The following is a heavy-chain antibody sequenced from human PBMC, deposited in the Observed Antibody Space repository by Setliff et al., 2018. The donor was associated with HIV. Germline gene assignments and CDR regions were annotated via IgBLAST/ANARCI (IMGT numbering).Heavy chain of an antibody. CDR1: GGTFSNYA. J-gene: IGHJ2*01. CDR3: ARDDHYYDSGSYYSDWYFDL. D-gene: IGHD3-10*01. V-gene: IGHV1-69*13. Sequence: SVKVSCKASGGTFSNYAFSWVRQAPGQGLEWMGGIIPIFGSTKYAQKFHGRVTISADESTTTADMELSSLRSEDTAVYYCARDDHYYDSGSYYSDWYFDLWGRGTLVTVSS. CDR2: IIPIFGST.